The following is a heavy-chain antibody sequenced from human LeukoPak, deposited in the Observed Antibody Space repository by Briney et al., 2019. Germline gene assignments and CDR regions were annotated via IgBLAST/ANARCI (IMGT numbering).Heavy chain of an antibody. D-gene: IGHD3-16*02. CDR2: ISASGGAT. CDR3: AKVAWYTFGGVIVYFDY. J-gene: IGHJ4*02. Sequence: GGSQTLSCAASGFTFLRHGMTWFRQAPGKGLEWVSGISASGGATYYTDSVKGRFTISRDNSKNTLYLQMNSLRAEDTAVYYCAKVAWYTFGGVIVYFDYWGQGTLVTVSS. CDR1: GFTFLRHG. V-gene: IGHV3-23*01.